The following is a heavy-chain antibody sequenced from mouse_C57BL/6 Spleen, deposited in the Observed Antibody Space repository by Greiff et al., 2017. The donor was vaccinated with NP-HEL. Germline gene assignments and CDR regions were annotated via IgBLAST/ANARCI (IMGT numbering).Heavy chain of an antibody. J-gene: IGHJ4*01. CDR2: INPYNGGT. CDR3: ARSYYEGAMDY. V-gene: IGHV1-19*01. Sequence: EVQLQQSGPVLVKPGASVKMSCKASGYTFTDYYMNWVKQSHGKSLEWIGVINPYNGGTSYNQKFKGKATLTVDKSSSTAYMELNSLTSEDSAVYYCARSYYEGAMDYWGQGTSVTVSS. CDR1: GYTFTDYY. D-gene: IGHD1-1*01.